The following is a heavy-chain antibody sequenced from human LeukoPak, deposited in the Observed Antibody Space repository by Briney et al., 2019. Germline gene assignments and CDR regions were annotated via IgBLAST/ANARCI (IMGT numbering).Heavy chain of an antibody. D-gene: IGHD3-3*01. CDR3: AKDRARSDFWSGYSTGMDV. V-gene: IGHV3-30*18. Sequence: GGSLRLSCAASGFTFSSYGMHWVRQAPGKGLEWVAVRSYDGSNKYYADSVKGRFTISRDNSKNTLYLQMNSLRAEDTAVYYCAKDRARSDFWSGYSTGMDVWGQGTTVTVSS. J-gene: IGHJ6*02. CDR2: RSYDGSNK. CDR1: GFTFSSYG.